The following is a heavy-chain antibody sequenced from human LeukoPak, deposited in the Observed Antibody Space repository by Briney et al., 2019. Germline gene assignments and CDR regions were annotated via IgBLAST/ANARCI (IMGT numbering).Heavy chain of an antibody. CDR2: INHSGST. D-gene: IGHD6-13*01. CDR3: ARAAADKRKFDP. J-gene: IGHJ5*02. V-gene: IGHV4-34*01. CDR1: GGSFSGYY. Sequence: SETLSLTCTVYGGSFSGYYWSWIRQPPGKGLEWIGEINHSGSTNYNPSLKSRVTISVDTSKNQFSLKLSSVTAADTAVYYCARAAADKRKFDPWGQGTLVTVSS.